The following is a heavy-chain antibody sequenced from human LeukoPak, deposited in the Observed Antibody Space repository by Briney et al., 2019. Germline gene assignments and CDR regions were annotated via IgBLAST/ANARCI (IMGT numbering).Heavy chain of an antibody. CDR2: IYHSGYA. CDR3: ARNSSLTTLKGGWFDP. J-gene: IGHJ5*02. V-gene: IGHV4-38-2*01. Sequence: SETLSLTCGVSGYSINSGYSWTWLRPRPGKGLEWIGNIYHSGYAYYNPSLKRRVTISLDASKNQFSLRLSSVTAADTAVYYCARNSSLTTLKGGWFDPWGQGTLVTVSS. CDR1: GYSINSGYS. D-gene: IGHD4-11*01.